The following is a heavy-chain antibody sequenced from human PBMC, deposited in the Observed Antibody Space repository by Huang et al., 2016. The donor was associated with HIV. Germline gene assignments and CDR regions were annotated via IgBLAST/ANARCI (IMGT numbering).Heavy chain of an antibody. D-gene: IGHD3-3*01. Sequence: EVQVVESGGGLTQPGGSLRLSCVVSGLRVSGNYRTWVRQAPGQGLEWIALCDNGDDTFYADSVKGRFTISRDNSRNTVFLQMNSLRAEDTAVYYCATFTIFGVDKGVWGQGTTVTVSS. CDR1: GLRVSGNY. CDR2: CDNGDDT. CDR3: ATFTIFGVDKGV. J-gene: IGHJ6*02. V-gene: IGHV3-53*01.